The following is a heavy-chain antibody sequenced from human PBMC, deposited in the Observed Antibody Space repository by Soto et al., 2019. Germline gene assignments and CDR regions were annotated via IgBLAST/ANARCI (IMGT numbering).Heavy chain of an antibody. CDR3: TRGRYYDFWSGYPRLYGLDI. CDR2: LSYSGSP. Sequence: SETLSLTCTVSGGPISSSSIDYWGWLRQPPGKGLEWIGSLSYSGSPYYNPSLKSRVTISVDRSRNQFSLKLSSVTAADTAVYYCTRGRYYDFWSGYPRLYGLDIWGQGTMLTVSS. CDR1: GGPISSSSIDY. V-gene: IGHV4-39*01. D-gene: IGHD3-3*01. J-gene: IGHJ3*02.